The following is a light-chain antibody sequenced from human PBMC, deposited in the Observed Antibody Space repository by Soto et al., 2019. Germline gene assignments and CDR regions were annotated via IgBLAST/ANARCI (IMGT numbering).Light chain of an antibody. CDR3: CSYAGSGTLV. Sequence: QSALTQPPSASGSPGQSVTISCTGTSSDYVSWYQQHPGKAPKLMIYEVTKRPSGVPDRFSGSKSGNTASLTVFGLQAEDEADYYCCSYAGSGTLVFGGGTKLTVL. V-gene: IGLV2-8*01. J-gene: IGLJ3*02. CDR1: SSDY. CDR2: EVT.